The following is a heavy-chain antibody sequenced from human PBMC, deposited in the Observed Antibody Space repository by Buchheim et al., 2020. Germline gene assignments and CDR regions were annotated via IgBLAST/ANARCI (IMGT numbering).Heavy chain of an antibody. D-gene: IGHD6-6*01. J-gene: IGHJ6*02. CDR2: ISSTSGSI. CDR1: GLTFSTYN. CDR3: ARDRLDYSSSSRGYYYGMDV. Sequence: EVQLVESGGGLVQPGGSLRLSCAASGLTFSTYNMNWVRQAPGKGLEWVTHISSTSGSIYYADSVKGRFTISRDNAKNSLYLQMNSLRAEDTAVYYCARDRLDYSSSSRGYYYGMDVWGQGTT. V-gene: IGHV3-48*01.